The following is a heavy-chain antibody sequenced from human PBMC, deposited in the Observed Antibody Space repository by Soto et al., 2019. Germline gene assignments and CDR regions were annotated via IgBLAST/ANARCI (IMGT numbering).Heavy chain of an antibody. D-gene: IGHD1-1*01. CDR1: GGTFSSYA. V-gene: IGHV1-69*06. CDR2: IIPIFGTA. J-gene: IGHJ6*02. Sequence: QVQLVQSGAEVKKPGSSVKVSCKASGGTFSSYAISWVRQAPGQGLEWMGGIIPIFGTANYAQKFQGRVTITADKSTSTDYMELSSLRSEDTAVDYCARDSYRGGYYYYYGMDVWGQGTTVTVSS. CDR3: ARDSYRGGYYYYYGMDV.